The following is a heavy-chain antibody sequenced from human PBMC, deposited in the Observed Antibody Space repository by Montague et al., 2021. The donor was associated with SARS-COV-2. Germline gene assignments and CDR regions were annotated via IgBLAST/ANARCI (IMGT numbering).Heavy chain of an antibody. D-gene: IGHD3-10*01. CDR3: AKEFGSGSINPTY. CDR1: GDSIKNYI. J-gene: IGHJ4*02. CDR2: IYYYGNT. V-gene: IGHV4-59*01. Sequence: SETLSLTCTVSGDSIKNYIWSWIRQPPGKGLEWIGYIYYYGNTHYNSSLKSRATISIDTSRNLFSLQLRSVTTADTAVYFCAKEFGSGSINPTYWGQGVLVTVSS.